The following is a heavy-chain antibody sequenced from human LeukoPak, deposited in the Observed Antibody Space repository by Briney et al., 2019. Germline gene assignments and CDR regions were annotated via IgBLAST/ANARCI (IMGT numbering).Heavy chain of an antibody. D-gene: IGHD1-26*01. CDR3: ARDPSGTLFDF. V-gene: IGHV3-7*01. CDR1: GFTFSDYW. CDR2: IMQDGSEK. J-gene: IGHJ4*02. Sequence: GGSLRLSCAASGFTFSDYWMAWVRQAPGKGLECVANIMQDGSEKYFVDSVKGRFTISRDNAKNSLYLPMNSLRAEDTAVYYCARDPSGTLFDFWGQGALVTVSS.